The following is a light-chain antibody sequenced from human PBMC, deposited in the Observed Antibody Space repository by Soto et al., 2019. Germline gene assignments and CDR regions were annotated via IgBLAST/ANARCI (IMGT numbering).Light chain of an antibody. CDR3: QQRSNWPRT. CDR2: GAS. V-gene: IGKV3D-20*02. Sequence: EIVLTQSPGTLSLSPWERATLSCRASQSVSSSYLAWYQQKPGQAPRLLIYGASTRATGIPARFSGSGSGTDFTLTISSLEPEDFAVYYCQQRSNWPRTFGQGTKGDIK. CDR1: QSVSSSY. J-gene: IGKJ1*01.